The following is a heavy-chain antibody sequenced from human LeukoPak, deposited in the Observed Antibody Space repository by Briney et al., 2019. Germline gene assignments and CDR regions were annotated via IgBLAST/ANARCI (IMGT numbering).Heavy chain of an antibody. CDR3: ARDVGARLPGY. D-gene: IGHD6-6*01. Sequence: PSETLSLTCAVSGGSISSSNCWSWVRQPPGKGLEWIGSIYYSGSTYYNPSLKSRVTISVDTSKNQFSLKLSSVTAADTAVYYCARDVGARLPGYWGQGILVTVSS. J-gene: IGHJ4*02. V-gene: IGHV4-4*02. CDR1: GGSISSSNC. CDR2: IYYSGST.